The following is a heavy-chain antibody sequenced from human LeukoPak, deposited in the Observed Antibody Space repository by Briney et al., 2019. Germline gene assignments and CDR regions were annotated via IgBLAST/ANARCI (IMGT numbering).Heavy chain of an antibody. CDR1: GFTFGTYW. CDR3: GRERNFYYMDV. CDR2: ITNDGTT. V-gene: IGHV3-74*01. J-gene: IGHJ6*03. Sequence: GGSLRLSCVASGFTFGTYWMHWVRQGPEKGLVWVAGITNDGTTGYADSVKGRFTISRDSAKSTVYLQMNSLSSEDTAVYYCGRERNFYYMDVWGKGTAVTVSS.